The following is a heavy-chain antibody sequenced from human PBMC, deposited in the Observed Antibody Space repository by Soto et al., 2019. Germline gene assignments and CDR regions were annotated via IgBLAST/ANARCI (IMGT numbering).Heavy chain of an antibody. CDR3: ARGGVVTHKLNWFDP. V-gene: IGHV1-69*06. J-gene: IGHJ5*02. CDR2: IIPIFGTA. D-gene: IGHD3-3*01. Sequence: GASVKVSCKASGGTFSSYAISGVGQAPGQGLEWMGGIIPIFGTANYAQKFQGRVTITADKSTSTAYMELSSLRSEDTAVYYCARGGVVTHKLNWFDPWGQGTLVTVSS. CDR1: GGTFSSYA.